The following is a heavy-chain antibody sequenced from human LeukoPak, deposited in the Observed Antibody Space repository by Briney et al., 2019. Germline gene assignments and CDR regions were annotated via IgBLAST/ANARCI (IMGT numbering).Heavy chain of an antibody. CDR3: ARDRRSSGGFDY. Sequence: KPSETLSLTCAVYGGSFSGYYWSWIRQPPGKGLEWIGEINHSGSTNYNPSLKSRVTISVDTSKNQFSLKLSSVTAADTAVYYCARDRRSSGGFDYWGQGTLVTVSS. V-gene: IGHV4-34*01. D-gene: IGHD1-26*01. CDR2: INHSGST. J-gene: IGHJ4*02. CDR1: GGSFSGYY.